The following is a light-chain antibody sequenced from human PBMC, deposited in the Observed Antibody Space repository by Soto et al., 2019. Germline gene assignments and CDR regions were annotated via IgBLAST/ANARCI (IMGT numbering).Light chain of an antibody. J-gene: IGKJ4*02. CDR1: QSISSY. CDR3: QQSVINPRT. Sequence: DIQMAQYPSALSASVVDRVTISCRASQSISSYLNWYQQTTGKAPKILIYAASSLQSGVPSRFSGSGSGTDCTLTISSLQPEDFETYYCQQSVINPRTFGGGTKVDIK. CDR2: AAS. V-gene: IGKV1-39*01.